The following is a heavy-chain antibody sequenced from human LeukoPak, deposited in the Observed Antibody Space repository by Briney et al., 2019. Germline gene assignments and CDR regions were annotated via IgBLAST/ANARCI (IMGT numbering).Heavy chain of an antibody. D-gene: IGHD6-13*01. CDR2: INHSGST. J-gene: IGHJ4*02. V-gene: IGHV4-34*01. CDR1: GGSFSGYY. Sequence: PSETLSLTCAVYGGSFSGYYWSWIRQPPGKGLEWIGEINHSGSTNYNPSLKSRVTISVDTSKNQFSLKLSSVTAADTAVYYCARGFWIPAAPTDWGQGTLVTVSS. CDR3: ARGFWIPAAPTD.